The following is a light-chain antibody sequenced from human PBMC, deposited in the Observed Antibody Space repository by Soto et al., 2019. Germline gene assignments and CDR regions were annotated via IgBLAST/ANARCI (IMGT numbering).Light chain of an antibody. Sequence: EIVLAESPGTLSLSPGERATLSCRAIQSVSSSYLAWYQQKPGQAPRLLIYDTSTRATGIPARFSGSGSGTEFTLTISSLEPEDFAVYYCQQRSNWPPLTFGGGTKVDI. CDR2: DTS. CDR3: QQRSNWPPLT. J-gene: IGKJ4*01. V-gene: IGKV3D-20*02. CDR1: QSVSSSY.